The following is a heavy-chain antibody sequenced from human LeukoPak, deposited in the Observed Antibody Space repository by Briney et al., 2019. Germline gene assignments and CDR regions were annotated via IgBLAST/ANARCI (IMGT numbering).Heavy chain of an antibody. Sequence: PGGSLRLSCAASGFTFSTYWMHWVRQTPGKGLVWVSRINSDGSSTTYADSVKGRFTISRDSDKNTLNLQMNSLRAEDTAVYYCARGYSTGPAVYWGQGTLVTVSS. D-gene: IGHD2-8*02. CDR3: ARGYSTGPAVY. J-gene: IGHJ4*02. CDR2: INSDGSST. V-gene: IGHV3-74*01. CDR1: GFTFSTYW.